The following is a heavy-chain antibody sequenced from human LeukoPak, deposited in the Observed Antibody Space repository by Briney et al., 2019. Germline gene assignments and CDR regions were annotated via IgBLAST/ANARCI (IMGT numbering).Heavy chain of an antibody. J-gene: IGHJ4*02. CDR3: SNNVLGDYAFDY. Sequence: ASVKVSCKASGRSFSTYAISWVRQAPGQGLEWMGGIIPMFGTTNCAQNFEGRVTITTDEVSTTGYTAYMELSSLRFEDTAVYYCSNNVLGDYAFDYWGQGTLVTVSS. CDR1: GRSFSTYA. V-gene: IGHV1-69*05. CDR2: IIPMFGTT. D-gene: IGHD4-17*01.